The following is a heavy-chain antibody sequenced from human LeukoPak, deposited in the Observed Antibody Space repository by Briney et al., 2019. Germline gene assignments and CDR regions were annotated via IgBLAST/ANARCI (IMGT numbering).Heavy chain of an antibody. J-gene: IGHJ4*02. D-gene: IGHD3-10*01. V-gene: IGHV4-38-2*02. CDR1: GFTFSSYS. Sequence: GSLRLSCAASGFTFSSYSMNWVRQAPGKGLEWIGSIYHSGSTYYNPSLKSRVTISVDTSKNQFSLKVTSVTAADTAVYYCATDRGVRGIMDYWGQGILVTVSS. CDR3: ATDRGVRGIMDY. CDR2: IYHSGST.